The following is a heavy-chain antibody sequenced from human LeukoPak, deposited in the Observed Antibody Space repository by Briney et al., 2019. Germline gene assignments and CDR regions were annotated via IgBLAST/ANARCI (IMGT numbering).Heavy chain of an antibody. CDR1: GFTFSSYA. CDR2: IQEDGKKE. J-gene: IGHJ5*02. V-gene: IGHV3-7*01. Sequence: GGSLRLSCAASGFTFSSYAMSWVRQAPGKGLEWVANIQEDGKKENYVDSVRGRFTISRDNAKNSIYLQMNSLRVEDTAVYYRAKDIVGGGDDHWGQGTLVIVSS. D-gene: IGHD2-21*01. CDR3: AKDIVGGGDDH.